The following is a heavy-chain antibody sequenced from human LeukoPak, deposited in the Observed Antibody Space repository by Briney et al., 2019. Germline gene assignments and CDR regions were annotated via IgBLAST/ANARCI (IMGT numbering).Heavy chain of an antibody. CDR1: GYSFTSFW. D-gene: IGHD1-26*01. CDR3: ARLVGATIDHYYYMDV. J-gene: IGHJ6*03. CDR2: IYPGDSDT. V-gene: IGHV5-51*01. Sequence: PGESLKISCQGSGYSFTSFWIGWVRQMPGKGLEWMGIIYPGDSDTRYGPSFQGQVTISADKSIGTAYLQWSSLKASDTAMYYCARLVGATIDHYYYMDVWGKGTTVTVSS.